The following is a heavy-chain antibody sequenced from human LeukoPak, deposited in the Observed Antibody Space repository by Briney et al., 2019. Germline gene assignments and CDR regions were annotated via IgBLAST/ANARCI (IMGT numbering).Heavy chain of an antibody. D-gene: IGHD3-10*01. V-gene: IGHV4-34*01. CDR3: ARARYSDFYGMDV. J-gene: IGHJ6*02. CDR2: INHSGST. Sequence: SETLSLTCAVYGGSFSGYYWSWIRQPPGKGLEWIGKINHSGSTNYNPSLKSRVTISVDPSKNQFSLKLSSVTAADTAVYYCARARYSDFYGMDVWGQGTTVTVSS. CDR1: GGSFSGYY.